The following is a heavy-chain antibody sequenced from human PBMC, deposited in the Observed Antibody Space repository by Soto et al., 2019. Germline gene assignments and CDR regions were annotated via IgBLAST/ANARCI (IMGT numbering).Heavy chain of an antibody. CDR3: AKGIFMVRGVDYGMDV. Sequence: QVQLVESGGGVVQTGRSLRLSCAASGFTFSSFGMHWVRQAPGKGLKWVAVISNDGSTKYYADSVKGRFTISRDTSKNTLYLQMNSLRAEDTAVYYCAKGIFMVRGVDYGMDVWGQGTTVTVSS. CDR2: ISNDGSTK. D-gene: IGHD3-10*01. V-gene: IGHV3-30*18. CDR1: GFTFSSFG. J-gene: IGHJ6*02.